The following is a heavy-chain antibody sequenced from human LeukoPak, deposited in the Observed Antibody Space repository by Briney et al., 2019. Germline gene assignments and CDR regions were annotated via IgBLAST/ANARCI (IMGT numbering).Heavy chain of an antibody. D-gene: IGHD4-17*01. CDR3: ARDNDYGQPWYFDL. J-gene: IGHJ2*01. CDR1: GFTFDDYA. Sequence: PGRSLRLSYAASGFTFDDYAMHWVRQAPGKGLEWVSGISWNSGSIGYADSVKGRFTISRDNSKNTLYLQMNSLRAEDTAVYYCARDNDYGQPWYFDLWGRGTLVTVSS. V-gene: IGHV3-9*01. CDR2: ISWNSGSI.